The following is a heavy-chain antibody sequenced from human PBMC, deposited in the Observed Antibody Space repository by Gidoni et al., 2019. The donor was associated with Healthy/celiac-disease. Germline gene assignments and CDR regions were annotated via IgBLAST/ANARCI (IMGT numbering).Heavy chain of an antibody. CDR1: GFTFSSYA. D-gene: IGHD3-10*01. J-gene: IGHJ6*02. CDR3: AKERGSGFGESIYYYYGMDV. Sequence: EVQLLESGGGLVQPGGSLRLSCAASGFTFSSYAMSWVRQAPGKGLGWVSAFSGSGGSTYYADSVKGRFTISRDNSKNTLYLQMNSLRAEDTAVYYCAKERGSGFGESIYYYYGMDVWGQGTTVTVSS. CDR2: FSGSGGST. V-gene: IGHV3-23*01.